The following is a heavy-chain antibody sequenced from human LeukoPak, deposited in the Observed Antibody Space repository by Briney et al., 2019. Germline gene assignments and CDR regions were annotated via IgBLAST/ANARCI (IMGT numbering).Heavy chain of an antibody. CDR1: GYTFTSYA. J-gene: IGHJ4*02. CDR2: INAGNGNT. V-gene: IGHV1-3*01. CDR3: ARTIIMVRGVISGNYFDY. Sequence: ASVKVSCKASGYTFTSYAMHWVRQAPGQRLEWMGWINAGNGNTKYSQKFQGRVTITRDTSASTAYMELSSLRSEDTAVYYCARTIIMVRGVISGNYFDYWGQGTLVTVSS. D-gene: IGHD3-10*01.